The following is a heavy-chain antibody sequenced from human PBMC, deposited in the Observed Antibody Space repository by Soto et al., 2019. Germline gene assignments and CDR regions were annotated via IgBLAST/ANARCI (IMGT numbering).Heavy chain of an antibody. V-gene: IGHV4-4*02. D-gene: IGHD4-4*01. CDR2: ISHSEGS. J-gene: IGHJ6*02. CDR3: ATQTISYTWDV. CDR1: GGSISSTKW. Sequence: QVQLQESGPGLVKPSGTLSLTCAVSGGSISSTKWWTWVRQPPGKGLEWIAEISHSEGSNYHPSLKSRVAMSLDNSKNQFSLRLSSVTAADTAVYYCATQTISYTWDVWGQGTTVTVS.